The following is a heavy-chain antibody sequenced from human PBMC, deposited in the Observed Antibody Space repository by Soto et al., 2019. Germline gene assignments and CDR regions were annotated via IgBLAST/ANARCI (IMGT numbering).Heavy chain of an antibody. CDR3: AKDLDRVNIVATDNP. D-gene: IGHD5-12*01. Sequence: GGSLRLSCAASGFTFSSYGMHWVRQAPGKGLEWVAVISYDGSNKYYADSVKGRFTISRDNSKNTLYLQMNSLRAEDTAVYYCAKDLDRVNIVATDNPWGQGTLVTVSS. V-gene: IGHV3-30*18. CDR2: ISYDGSNK. J-gene: IGHJ5*02. CDR1: GFTFSSYG.